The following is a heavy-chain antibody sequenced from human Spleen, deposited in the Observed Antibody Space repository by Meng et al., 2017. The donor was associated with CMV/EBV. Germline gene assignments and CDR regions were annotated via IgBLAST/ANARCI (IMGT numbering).Heavy chain of an antibody. V-gene: IGHV3-11*04. CDR1: GFTFSDYY. D-gene: IGHD5-18*01. CDR2: ISSSGSTI. Sequence: GESLKISCAASGFTFSDYYMSWIRQAPGKGLEWVSYISSSGSTICYADSVKGRFTISRDNAKNSLSLQMNSLRADDTAVYYCARELGGYSHGKNSGYHYSGMDVWGQGIAVTVSS. J-gene: IGHJ6*02. CDR3: ARELGGYSHGKNSGYHYSGMDV.